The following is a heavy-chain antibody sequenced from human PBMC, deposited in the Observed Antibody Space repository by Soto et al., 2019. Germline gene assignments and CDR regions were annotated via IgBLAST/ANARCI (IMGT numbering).Heavy chain of an antibody. CDR3: AKVRGFGGQSDVSYCCGMDV. V-gene: IGHV3-9*01. D-gene: IGHD3-10*01. Sequence: EAQLVESGGGLVQPGRSLRLSCAASGFTFDDYAVHWVRQAPGKGLEWVSGISWNSDTIAYGDSVKGRFTISRDNARKSLYLQMDSLRPEDTALSYCAKVRGFGGQSDVSYCCGMDVWGQGTTVTVSS. CDR2: ISWNSDTI. J-gene: IGHJ6*02. CDR1: GFTFDDYA.